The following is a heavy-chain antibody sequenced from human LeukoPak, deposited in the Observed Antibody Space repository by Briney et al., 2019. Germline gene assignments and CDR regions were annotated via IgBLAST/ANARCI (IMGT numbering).Heavy chain of an antibody. CDR1: GFTFSSYA. CDR2: IGGSGGST. D-gene: IGHD6-19*01. CDR3: AKTRSGWPVPFDY. Sequence: GGSLRLSCAASGFTFSSYAMSWVRQAPGKGLEWVSTIGGSGGSTYYADSVKGRFTISGDNSKNTLYLQMNSLRAEDTAVYYCAKTRSGWPVPFDYWGQGTLVTVSS. V-gene: IGHV3-23*01. J-gene: IGHJ4*02.